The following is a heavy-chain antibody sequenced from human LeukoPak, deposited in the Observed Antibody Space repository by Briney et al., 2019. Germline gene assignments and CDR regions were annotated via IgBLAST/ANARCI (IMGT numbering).Heavy chain of an antibody. CDR2: IIPIFGTA. CDR3: ARDIAAAGPFDY. Sequence: GASVRVSCKASGGTFSSYAISWVRQAPGQGLELMGGIIPIFGTANYAQKFQGRVTITTDESTSTAYMELSSLRSEDTAVYYCARDIAAAGPFDYWGQGTLVTVSS. J-gene: IGHJ4*02. D-gene: IGHD6-13*01. CDR1: GGTFSSYA. V-gene: IGHV1-69*05.